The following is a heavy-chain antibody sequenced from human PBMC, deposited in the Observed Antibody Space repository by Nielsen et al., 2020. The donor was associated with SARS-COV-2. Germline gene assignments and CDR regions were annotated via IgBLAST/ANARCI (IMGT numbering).Heavy chain of an antibody. CDR1: GFTFSNYG. J-gene: IGHJ1*01. Sequence: ESLKIPCSASGFTFSNYGIHWVRQAPGKGLAWVGRIKSKVDGGTTDYAGPVKGRFTISRDDSKNTLYLQMNSLKTEDTAVYYCTTGGITMVRGVMQYWGQGTLVTVSP. V-gene: IGHV3-15*01. CDR3: TTGGITMVRGVMQY. D-gene: IGHD3-10*01. CDR2: IKSKVDGGTT.